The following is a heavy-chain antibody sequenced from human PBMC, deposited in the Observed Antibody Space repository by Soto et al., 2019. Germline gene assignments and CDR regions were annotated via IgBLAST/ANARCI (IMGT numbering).Heavy chain of an antibody. J-gene: IGHJ5*02. CDR1: GYTFTGYY. D-gene: IGHD6-19*01. Sequence: QVQLVQSGAEVKKPGASVKVSCKASGYTFTGYYMHWVRQAPGQGLEWMGWINPNSGGTNYAQKFQGRVTMTRDTSISTAYMELSRLRSDDTAVYYCARDPYSSGWVDRFDPWGQGTLVTVSS. CDR3: ARDPYSSGWVDRFDP. V-gene: IGHV1-2*02. CDR2: INPNSGGT.